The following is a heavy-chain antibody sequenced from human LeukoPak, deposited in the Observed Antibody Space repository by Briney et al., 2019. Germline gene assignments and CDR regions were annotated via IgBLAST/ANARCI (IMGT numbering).Heavy chain of an antibody. V-gene: IGHV4-34*01. CDR2: INHSGRT. CDR1: GGSISGYY. CDR3: ARAGDTSGYADY. J-gene: IGHJ4*02. D-gene: IGHD3-22*01. Sequence: SETLSLTCTVSGGSISGYYWSWIRQPPGKGLEWIGEINHSGRTNYNPSLKSRVTISVDKSRNQFSLKLSSVTAADTAVYYCARAGDTSGYADYWGQGTLVTVSS.